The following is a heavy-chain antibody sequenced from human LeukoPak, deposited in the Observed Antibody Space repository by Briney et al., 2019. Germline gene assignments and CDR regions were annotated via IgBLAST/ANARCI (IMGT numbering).Heavy chain of an antibody. CDR1: GFPVTTKD. CDR2: TYSGGST. Sequence: GGSLRLSCAASGFPVTTKDMTWIRQAPGKGLEWVSVTYSGGSTFFADFVNGRFSVSRDQSQNTLYLQMNSLRANDTAVYYCARAGDRGSHIDFWGQGTLVTVSS. CDR3: ARAGDRGSHIDF. J-gene: IGHJ4*02. D-gene: IGHD1-26*01. V-gene: IGHV3-66*01.